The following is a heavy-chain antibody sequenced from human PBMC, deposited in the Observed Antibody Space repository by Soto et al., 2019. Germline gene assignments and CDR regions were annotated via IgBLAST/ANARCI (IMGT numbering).Heavy chain of an antibody. Sequence: GGSLRLSCAASGFTFSSYWMHWVRQAPGKGLEWVSRISSGGSYIYYADSVKGRFTISRDNAKNSLYLQMNSLRAEDTAVYYCARDLGYYDSSGRRSAFDVWGQGTMVTVS. CDR2: ISSGGSYI. CDR3: ARDLGYYDSSGRRSAFDV. CDR1: GFTFSSYW. D-gene: IGHD3-22*01. J-gene: IGHJ3*01. V-gene: IGHV3-21*01.